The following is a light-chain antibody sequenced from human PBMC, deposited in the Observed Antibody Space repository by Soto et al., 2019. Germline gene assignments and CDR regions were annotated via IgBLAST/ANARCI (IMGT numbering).Light chain of an antibody. CDR1: GSNIGSYA. V-gene: IGLV1-44*01. CDR2: SNN. J-gene: IGLJ2*01. CDR3: AAWDDGLIGLLVV. Sequence: QSVLTQPPSASGTPGQRVTISCSGSGSNIGSYAVSWYQQLPGMAPKLLIYSNNQRPSGVPDRFSGSKSGTSASLAISGLQSEDEADYFCAAWDDGLIGLLVVFGGGTKLTVL.